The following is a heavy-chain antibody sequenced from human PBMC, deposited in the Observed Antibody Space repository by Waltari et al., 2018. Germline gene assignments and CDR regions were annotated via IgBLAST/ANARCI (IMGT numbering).Heavy chain of an antibody. D-gene: IGHD3-10*01. CDR1: GFTVSSNY. CDR2: IYGGGST. J-gene: IGHJ4*02. CDR3: ARERGGVSHY. Sequence: EVQLVASGGGLIQPGGSLRLPWAAYGFTVSSNYMRWDLQAPGKGLVCVSVIYGGGSTYYADSGKGRFTISRDNSKTTLYLQMNSLRAEDTAVYYCARERGGVSHYWGQGTLVTVSS. V-gene: IGHV3-53*01.